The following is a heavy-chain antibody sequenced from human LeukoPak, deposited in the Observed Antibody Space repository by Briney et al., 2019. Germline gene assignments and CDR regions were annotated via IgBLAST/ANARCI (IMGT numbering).Heavy chain of an antibody. J-gene: IGHJ5*02. V-gene: IGHV1-3*01. D-gene: IGHD4-23*01. CDR1: GYTFTSYT. CDR2: INAGNGNT. Sequence: ASVKVSCKASGYTFTSYTIHWVRQAPGQRPEWMGWINAGNGNTKYSQKFQGRVTITRDTSASTAYMELSSLRSEDTAVYYCARGEIGGNFDPWGQGTLVTVSS. CDR3: ARGEIGGNFDP.